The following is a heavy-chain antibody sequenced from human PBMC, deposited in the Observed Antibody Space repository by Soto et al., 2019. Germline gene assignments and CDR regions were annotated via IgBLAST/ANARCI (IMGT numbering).Heavy chain of an antibody. V-gene: IGHV1-69*01. Sequence: QVQLVQSGAEVKKPGSSVKVSCKASGGTFSSYAISWVRQAPGQGLEWMGGIIPIFGTANYAQKFQGRVTITADESTSPAYMELSSLRSEDTAVYYCARHRKYHWNDEGGYGMDVWGQGTTVTVSS. CDR2: IIPIFGTA. J-gene: IGHJ6*02. D-gene: IGHD1-1*01. CDR1: GGTFSSYA. CDR3: ARHRKYHWNDEGGYGMDV.